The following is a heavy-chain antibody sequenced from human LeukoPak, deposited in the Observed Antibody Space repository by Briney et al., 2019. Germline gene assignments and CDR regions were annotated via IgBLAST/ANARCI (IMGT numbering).Heavy chain of an antibody. CDR3: ARDCLGSQFWSGYYLGPDNYFDY. CDR2: ISSSSSYI. CDR1: GFTFSSYS. V-gene: IGHV3-21*01. Sequence: GGSLRLSCAASGFTFSSYSMNWVRQAPGKGLEWVSSISSSSSYIYYADSVKGRFTISRDNAKSSLYLQMNSLRAEDTAVYYCARDCLGSQFWSGYYLGPDNYFDYWGQGSLVTVSS. J-gene: IGHJ4*02. D-gene: IGHD3-3*01.